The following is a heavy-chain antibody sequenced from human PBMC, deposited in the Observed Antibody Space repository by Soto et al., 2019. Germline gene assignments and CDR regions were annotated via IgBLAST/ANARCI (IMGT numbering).Heavy chain of an antibody. Sequence: ASVKVSCKASGYTFTSYGISWVRQAPGQGLEWMGWISAYNGNTNYAQKLQGRVTMTTDTSTSTAYMELRSLRSDDTAVYYCARSPQVITMVRGVITWFDPWGQGTLVTVSS. CDR3: ARSPQVITMVRGVITWFDP. V-gene: IGHV1-18*01. CDR2: ISAYNGNT. J-gene: IGHJ5*02. CDR1: GYTFTSYG. D-gene: IGHD3-10*01.